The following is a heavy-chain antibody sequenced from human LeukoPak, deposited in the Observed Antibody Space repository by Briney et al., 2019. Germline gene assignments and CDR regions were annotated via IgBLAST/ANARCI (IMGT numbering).Heavy chain of an antibody. CDR2: INHSGST. J-gene: IGHJ4*02. V-gene: IGHV4-34*01. D-gene: IGHD1-1*01. CDR1: GGSFSGYY. CDR3: ARDLHDEHFDY. Sequence: SETLSLTCAVYGGSFSGYYWSWIRQPPGKGLGWIGEINHSGSTNYNPSLKSRVTISVDTSKNQFSLKLSSVTAADTAVYYCARDLHDEHFDYWGQGTLVTVSS.